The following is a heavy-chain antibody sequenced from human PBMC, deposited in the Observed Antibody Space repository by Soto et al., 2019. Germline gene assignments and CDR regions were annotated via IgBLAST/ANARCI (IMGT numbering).Heavy chain of an antibody. CDR2: ISYEGSDK. CDR1: GFTFNIYA. D-gene: IGHD6-19*01. J-gene: IGHJ4*02. V-gene: IGHV3-30-3*01. CDR3: ARDHRASGWYAVES. Sequence: QVQLVESGGGVVQPGRSLRLSCVASGFTFNIYAMHWARQAPGKGLEWLAVISYEGSDKHYADSVKGRFTISRDNSRNTLYLQMNSLRPDDTAVYYCARDHRASGWYAVESWGQGTLVTVSS.